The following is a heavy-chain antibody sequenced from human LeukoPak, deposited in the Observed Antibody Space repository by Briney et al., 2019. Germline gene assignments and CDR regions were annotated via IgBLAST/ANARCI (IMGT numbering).Heavy chain of an antibody. J-gene: IGHJ4*02. Sequence: GGSLRLSWAASGFTLSSYAMSWVRQAAGKGLEWVSPIWGSGGSTDYAVSVKVRFSISRDNSKITLYLQMISLRAEDTAVYYCAKVHRRIAAAGVDYWGQGILVTVSS. CDR1: GFTLSSYA. D-gene: IGHD6-13*01. CDR2: IWGSGGST. V-gene: IGHV3-23*01. CDR3: AKVHRRIAAAGVDY.